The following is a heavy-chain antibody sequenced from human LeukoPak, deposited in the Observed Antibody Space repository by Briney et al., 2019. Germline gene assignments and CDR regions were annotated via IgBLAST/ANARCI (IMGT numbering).Heavy chain of an antibody. CDR1: GYRFTNYW. D-gene: IGHD1-26*01. V-gene: IGHV5-51*01. CDR3: VRLGSGSYPDY. CDR2: MYPDDSDT. J-gene: IGHJ4*02. Sequence: GESLKISCQGSGYRFTNYWTGWVRQMPGKGLECMGIMYPDDSDTTYSPSFQGQVTISADKSISTAYPQWSSLKASDTAMYYCVRLGSGSYPDYWGQGTLVTVSS.